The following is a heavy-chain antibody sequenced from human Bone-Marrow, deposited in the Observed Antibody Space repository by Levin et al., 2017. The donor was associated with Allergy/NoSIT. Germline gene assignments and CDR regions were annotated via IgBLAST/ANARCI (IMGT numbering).Heavy chain of an antibody. CDR1: GGSFSGYY. CDR2: IDHSGNT. J-gene: IGHJ4*02. V-gene: IGHV4-34*01. D-gene: IGHD5-18*01. CDR3: ARGRYMRHYSNGYPY. Sequence: SETLSLTCAVSGGSFSGYYWTWIRQPSGKGLEWIGEIDHSGNTKYNPSLKSRVTISVDTSRNRFSLYLNSMTAADAAVYYCARGRYMRHYSNGYPYWGQGTLVTVSS.